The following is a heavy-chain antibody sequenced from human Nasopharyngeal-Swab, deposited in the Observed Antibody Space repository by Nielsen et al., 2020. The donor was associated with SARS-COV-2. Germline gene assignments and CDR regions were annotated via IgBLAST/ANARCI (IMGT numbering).Heavy chain of an antibody. CDR1: GGSISSYY. Sequence: SETLSLTCTVSGGSISSYYWSWIRQPAGKGLEWIGRIYTSGSTNYNPSLKSRVTISVDTSKNQFSLKLSSVTAADTAVYYCARDEVGATTGIFDYWGQGTLVTVSS. CDR2: IYTSGST. D-gene: IGHD1-26*01. V-gene: IGHV4-4*07. CDR3: ARDEVGATTGIFDY. J-gene: IGHJ4*02.